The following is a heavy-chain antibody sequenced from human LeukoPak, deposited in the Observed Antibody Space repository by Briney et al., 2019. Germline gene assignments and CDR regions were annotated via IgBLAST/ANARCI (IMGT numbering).Heavy chain of an antibody. CDR1: GFTFSSYW. D-gene: IGHD3-10*01. V-gene: IGHV3-74*01. CDR3: AKDSVVRGVIITQFDY. J-gene: IGHJ4*02. Sequence: GGSLRLSCAASGFTFSSYWMPWVRQAPGKGLVWVSRINSDGSSTSYADSVKGRFTISRDNAKNTLYLQMNSLRAEDTAVYYCAKDSVVRGVIITQFDYWGQGTLVTVSS. CDR2: INSDGSST.